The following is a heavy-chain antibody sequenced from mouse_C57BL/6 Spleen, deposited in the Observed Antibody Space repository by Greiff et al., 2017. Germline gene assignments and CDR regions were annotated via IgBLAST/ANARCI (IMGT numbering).Heavy chain of an antibody. CDR3: ARGSTMITNYYAMDY. D-gene: IGHD2-4*01. CDR2: ISSGSSTI. V-gene: IGHV5-17*01. J-gene: IGHJ4*01. CDR1: GFTFSDYG. Sequence: EVKVVESGGGLVKPGGSLKLSCAASGFTFSDYGMHWVRQAPEKGLEWVAYISSGSSTIYYADTVKGRFTISRDNAKNTLFLQMTSLRSEDTAMYYCARGSTMITNYYAMDYWGQGTSVTVSS.